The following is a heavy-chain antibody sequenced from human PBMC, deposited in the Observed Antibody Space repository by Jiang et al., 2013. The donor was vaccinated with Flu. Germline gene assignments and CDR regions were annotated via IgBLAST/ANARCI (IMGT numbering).Heavy chain of an antibody. CDR1: GYSFTSYW. Sequence: GAEVKKPGESLKISCKGSGYSFTSYWIGWVRQMPGKGLEWMGIIYPGDSDTRYSPSFQGQVTISADKSISTAYLQWSSLKASDTAMYYCARSKVRGYEYYYYYGMDVWGQGTTVTVSS. D-gene: IGHD5-12*01. CDR3: ARSKVRGYEYYYYYGMDV. J-gene: IGHJ6*02. CDR2: IYPGDSDT. V-gene: IGHV5-51*03.